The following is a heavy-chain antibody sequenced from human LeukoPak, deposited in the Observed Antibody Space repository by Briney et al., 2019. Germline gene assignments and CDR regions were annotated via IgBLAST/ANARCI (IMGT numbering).Heavy chain of an antibody. CDR2: IYHSGST. J-gene: IGHJ4*02. Sequence: SETLSLTCTVSGYSIRSGDYWGWIRRPPGKGLEWIGNIYHSGSTYYNPSLKSRVIISVDTSKNHFSLKLSSVTAADTAVYYCARAPNYDFWSGYLDYWGQGTLVTVSS. CDR1: GYSIRSGDY. D-gene: IGHD3-3*01. CDR3: ARAPNYDFWSGYLDY. V-gene: IGHV4-38-2*02.